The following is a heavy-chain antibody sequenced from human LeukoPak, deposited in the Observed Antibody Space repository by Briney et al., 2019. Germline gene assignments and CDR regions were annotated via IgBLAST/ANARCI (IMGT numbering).Heavy chain of an antibody. CDR3: ARELYYYGSGSLDY. Sequence: RPGGSLRLSCSASGFIFTPYAMHWVRQAPGKGLEWVAVISYDGSNKYYADSVKGRFTISRDNSKNTLYLQMNSLRAEDTAVYYCARELYYYGSGSLDYWGQGTLVTVSS. D-gene: IGHD3-10*01. CDR2: ISYDGSNK. J-gene: IGHJ4*02. CDR1: GFIFTPYA. V-gene: IGHV3-30-3*01.